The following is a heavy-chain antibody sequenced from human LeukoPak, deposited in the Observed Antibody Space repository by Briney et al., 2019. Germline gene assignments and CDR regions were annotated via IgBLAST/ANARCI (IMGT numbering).Heavy chain of an antibody. CDR2: INSDWSST. V-gene: IGHV3-74*01. Sequence: GGPLRLSCAASIYTLRLYWMDWARQAPGKGLVWVSRINSDWSSTSNADSVKGRFTISRDDAQNTLYLQMNSLIGQHTAVYYCAIDMDDNSGYAFDYWGQGTLVTVSS. J-gene: IGHJ4*02. CDR1: IYTLRLYW. CDR3: AIDMDDNSGYAFDY. D-gene: IGHD3-22*01.